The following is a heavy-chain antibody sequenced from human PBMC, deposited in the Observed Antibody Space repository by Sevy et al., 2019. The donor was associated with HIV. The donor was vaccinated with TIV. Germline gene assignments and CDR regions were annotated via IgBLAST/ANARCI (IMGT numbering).Heavy chain of an antibody. J-gene: IGHJ5*02. V-gene: IGHV1-69*13. Sequence: ASVKVSCKASGGTFSSYAISWVRQAPGQGLEWMGGIIPIFGTANYAQKFQGRVTITADESTSTAYMELSSLRSEDTAVYYCARVRWGWLQFRDNWFDPWGQGTLVTVSS. CDR1: GGTFSSYA. CDR3: ARVRWGWLQFRDNWFDP. D-gene: IGHD2-21*01. CDR2: IIPIFGTA.